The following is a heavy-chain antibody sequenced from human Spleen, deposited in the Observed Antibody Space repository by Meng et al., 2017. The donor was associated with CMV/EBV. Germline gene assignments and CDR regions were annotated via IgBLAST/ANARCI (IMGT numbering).Heavy chain of an antibody. CDR1: RGSISNYF. V-gene: IGHV4-59*01. D-gene: IGHD4-23*01. Sequence: GSLRLSCTVSRGSISNYFWSWIRQAPGKGLEWIGYIYYSGSTNYKPSLKSRVTISVDTSKNEFSLTMTSVTAADTAVYYCARGTTVGGYFDSWGQGMLVTVSS. CDR2: IYYSGST. J-gene: IGHJ4*02. CDR3: ARGTTVGGYFDS.